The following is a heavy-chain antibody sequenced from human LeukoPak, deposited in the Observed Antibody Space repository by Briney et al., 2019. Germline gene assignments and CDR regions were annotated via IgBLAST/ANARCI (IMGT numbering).Heavy chain of an antibody. V-gene: IGHV4-61*01. Sequence: SQTLSLTCTVSGGSISSGSYYWSWIRQPPGKGLEWTGYIYYSGSTNYNPSLKSRVTISVDTSKNQFSLKLSSVTAADTAVYYCARGYDILTGYYRWFDPWGQGTLVTVSS. D-gene: IGHD3-9*01. J-gene: IGHJ5*02. CDR1: GGSISSGSYY. CDR2: IYYSGST. CDR3: ARGYDILTGYYRWFDP.